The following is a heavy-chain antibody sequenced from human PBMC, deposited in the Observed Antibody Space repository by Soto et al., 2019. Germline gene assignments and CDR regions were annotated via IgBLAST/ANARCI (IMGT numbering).Heavy chain of an antibody. CDR1: GFTFSSYA. D-gene: IGHD6-19*01. CDR2: ISGSGGST. V-gene: IGHV3-23*01. Sequence: EVQPLESGGGLVQPGGSLRLSCAASGFTFSSYAMSWVRQAPGKGLEWVSAISGSGGSTYYADSVKGRFTISRDNSKNTLYLQMNSLRAEDTAVYYCAKCVVADPPFHYYYMDVWGKGTTVTVSS. J-gene: IGHJ6*03. CDR3: AKCVVADPPFHYYYMDV.